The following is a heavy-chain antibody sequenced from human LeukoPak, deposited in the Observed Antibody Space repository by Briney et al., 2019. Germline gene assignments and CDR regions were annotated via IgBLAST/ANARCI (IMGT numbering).Heavy chain of an antibody. Sequence: SQTLSLTCAVSGGSISSGGYSWSWIRQPPGKGLEWIGYIYHSGSTYYNPSLKSRVTISVDRSKNQFSLKLSSVTAADTAVYYCASGSYHYDSSGYNHWGQGTLVAVSS. CDR3: ASGSYHYDSSGYNH. V-gene: IGHV4-30-2*01. J-gene: IGHJ5*02. D-gene: IGHD3-22*01. CDR2: IYHSGST. CDR1: GGSISSGGYS.